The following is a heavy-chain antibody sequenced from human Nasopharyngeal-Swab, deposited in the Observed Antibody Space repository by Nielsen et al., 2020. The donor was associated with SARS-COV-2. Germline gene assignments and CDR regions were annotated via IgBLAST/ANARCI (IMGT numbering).Heavy chain of an antibody. CDR1: GGSFSGYY. CDR2: INHSGST. CDR3: ARGRVGATSKKNWFDP. D-gene: IGHD1-26*01. J-gene: IGHJ5*02. V-gene: IGHV4-34*01. Sequence: SETLSLTCAVYGGSFSGYYWSWIRQPPGKGLEWIGEINHSGSTNYNPSLKSRVTISVDTSKSQFSLRLGSVTAADTAVYYCARGRVGATSKKNWFDPWGQGTLVTVSS.